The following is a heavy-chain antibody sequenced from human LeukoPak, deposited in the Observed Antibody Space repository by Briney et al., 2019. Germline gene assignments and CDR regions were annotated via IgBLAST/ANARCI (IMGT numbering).Heavy chain of an antibody. J-gene: IGHJ4*02. CDR3: ARQVPSGSRIFDY. V-gene: IGHV4-39*01. CDR1: GGSISSSSYY. D-gene: IGHD2-15*01. CDR2: IYYSGST. Sequence: PSETLSLTCTVSGGSISSSSYYWGWIRQPPGNGLEWIGSIYYSGSTYYNPSLKSRVTISVDTSKNQFSLKLRSVTAADTAVYYCARQVPSGSRIFDYWGQGTLVTVSS.